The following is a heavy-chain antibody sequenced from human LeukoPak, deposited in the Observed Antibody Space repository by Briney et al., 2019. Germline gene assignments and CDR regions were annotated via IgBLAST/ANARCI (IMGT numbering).Heavy chain of an antibody. J-gene: IGHJ4*02. CDR3: ATLVGATIPPFDY. CDR1: GGTFSSYA. V-gene: IGHV1-69*05. CDR2: IIPIFGTA. Sequence: GASVKVSCKASGGTFSSYAISWVQQAPGQGLEWMGGIIPIFGTANYAQKFQGRVTMTRNTSISTAYMELSSLRSEDTAVYYCATLVGATIPPFDYWGQGTLVTVSS. D-gene: IGHD5-12*01.